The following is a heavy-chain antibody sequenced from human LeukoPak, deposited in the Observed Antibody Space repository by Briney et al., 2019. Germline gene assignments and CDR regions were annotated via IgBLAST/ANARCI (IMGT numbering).Heavy chain of an antibody. J-gene: IGHJ4*02. V-gene: IGHV1-2*06. D-gene: IGHD1-26*01. CDR1: GYTFTGYY. CDR2: INPNGGGT. CDR3: AMDSAGYFDY. Sequence: ASVKVSCKASGYTFTGYYMHWVRQAPGQGLEWMGRINPNGGGTNYAQKFQGRVTMTRNTSISTAYMELSSLRSEGTAVYYCAMDSAGYFDYWGQGTLVTVSS.